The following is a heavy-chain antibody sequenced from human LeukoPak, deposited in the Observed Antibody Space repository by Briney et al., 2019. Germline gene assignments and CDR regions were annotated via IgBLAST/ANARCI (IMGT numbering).Heavy chain of an antibody. V-gene: IGHV4-31*03. J-gene: IGHJ4*02. D-gene: IGHD3-22*01. CDR2: IYYSGST. CDR1: GGSISSGGYY. CDR3: ARVTAIVRVFDY. Sequence: SETLSLTCTVSGGSISSGGYYWSWIRQHPGKGLEWIGYIYYSGSTHYNPSLKSRVTISVDTSKNQFSLKLSSVTAADTAVYYCARVTAIVRVFDYWGQGTLVTVSS.